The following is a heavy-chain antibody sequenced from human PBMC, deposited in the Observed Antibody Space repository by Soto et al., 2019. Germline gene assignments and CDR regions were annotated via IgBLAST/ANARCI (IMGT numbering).Heavy chain of an antibody. Sequence: PSQTLSLTCAISGDSVSSNSAAWNWIRQSPSRGLEWLGRTYYRSKWYNDYAVSVKSRITINPDTSKNQFSLQLNSVTPEDTAVYYCARGYCSGGSCSSHYGMDVWGQGTTVTV. CDR3: ARGYCSGGSCSSHYGMDV. J-gene: IGHJ6*02. CDR2: TYYRSKWYN. D-gene: IGHD2-15*01. CDR1: GDSVSSNSAA. V-gene: IGHV6-1*01.